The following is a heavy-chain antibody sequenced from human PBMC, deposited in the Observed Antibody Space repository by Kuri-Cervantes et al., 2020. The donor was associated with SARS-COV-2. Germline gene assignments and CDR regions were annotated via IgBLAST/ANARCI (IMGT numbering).Heavy chain of an antibody. J-gene: IGHJ4*02. V-gene: IGHV3-74*01. CDR2: INSDGSST. CDR1: GFTFSSYW. Sequence: ETLSLTCAASGFTFSSYWMHWVRQAPGKGLVWVSRINSDGSSTSYADSVKGRFTISRDNAKNTLYLQMNSLRAEDTAVYYCARDGGYRTSSSFDYWGQGTLVTVSS. D-gene: IGHD3-16*02. CDR3: ARDGGYRTSSSFDY.